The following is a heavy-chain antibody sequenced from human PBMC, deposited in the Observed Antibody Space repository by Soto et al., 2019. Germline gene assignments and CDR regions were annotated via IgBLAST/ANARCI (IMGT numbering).Heavy chain of an antibody. CDR1: GYTFTSYG. Sequence: ASVKVSCKASGYTFTSYGISWVRQAPGQGLEWMGWISAYNGNTNYAQKLQGRVTMTTDTSTSTAYMELRSLRSDDTAVYYCASSEGDYYDSSGYYYRDYWGQGTLVTVSS. J-gene: IGHJ4*02. D-gene: IGHD3-22*01. V-gene: IGHV1-18*04. CDR3: ASSEGDYYDSSGYYYRDY. CDR2: ISAYNGNT.